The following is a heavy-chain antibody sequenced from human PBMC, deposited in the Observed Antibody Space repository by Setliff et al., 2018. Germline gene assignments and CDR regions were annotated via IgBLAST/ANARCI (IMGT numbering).Heavy chain of an antibody. Sequence: GGSLRLSCLASGFTFSNNAMSWIRQAPGKGLEWVSVVYSGSPNTYYAASVEGRFSISRDNAKNSLSLQMNNLRSEDTAVYYCFGAGACSYWGQGTLVTVSS. CDR1: GFTFSNNA. D-gene: IGHD3-10*01. J-gene: IGHJ4*02. CDR2: VYSGSPNT. V-gene: IGHV3-23*03. CDR3: FGAGACSY.